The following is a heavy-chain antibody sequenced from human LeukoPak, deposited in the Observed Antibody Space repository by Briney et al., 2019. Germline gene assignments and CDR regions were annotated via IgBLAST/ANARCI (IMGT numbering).Heavy chain of an antibody. CDR3: AKGRREGGNAHYSADY. J-gene: IGHJ4*02. CDR1: GFIFSSYA. Sequence: SGGSLRLSCAASGFIFSSYAMSWVRQTPGKGLEWVSAISGSGGSTYYADSVKGRFTISRDNSKNTLYLQMNSLRAEDTAVYYCAKGRREGGNAHYSADYWGQGTLVTVSS. D-gene: IGHD4-11*01. V-gene: IGHV3-23*01. CDR2: ISGSGGST.